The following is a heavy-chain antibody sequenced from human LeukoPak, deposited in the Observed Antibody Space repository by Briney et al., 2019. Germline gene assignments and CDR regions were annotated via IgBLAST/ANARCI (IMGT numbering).Heavy chain of an antibody. V-gene: IGHV3-74*01. CDR3: ARAPQIGFSGFDKDY. CDR2: INSDGSRI. J-gene: IGHJ4*02. Sequence: GGSLRLSCSASGFTLSDYWMHWVRQAPGKGLVWVSRINSDGSRIIYADSVKGRFTISRDNAKNTVYLQMNSLRADDTAVYFCARAPQIGFSGFDKDYWGQGTLVTVSS. D-gene: IGHD5-12*01. CDR1: GFTLSDYW.